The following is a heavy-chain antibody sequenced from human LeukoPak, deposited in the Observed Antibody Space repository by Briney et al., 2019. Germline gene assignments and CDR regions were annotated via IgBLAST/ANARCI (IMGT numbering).Heavy chain of an antibody. Sequence: GASVKVSCKASGYTFTGYYMHWVRQAPGQGLEWMGGINPNSGGTNYAQKFQGRVTMTRDTSISTAYMELSRLRSDDTAVYYCAKDYDSSGWAAFDIWGQGTMVTVSS. D-gene: IGHD3-22*01. V-gene: IGHV1-2*02. CDR1: GYTFTGYY. CDR2: INPNSGGT. CDR3: AKDYDSSGWAAFDI. J-gene: IGHJ3*02.